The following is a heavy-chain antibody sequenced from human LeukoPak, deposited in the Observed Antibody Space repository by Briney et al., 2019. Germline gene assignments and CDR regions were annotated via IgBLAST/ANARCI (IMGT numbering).Heavy chain of an antibody. CDR3: ARLKYSSTWPFDP. CDR2: IYPGDSDT. J-gene: IGHJ5*02. V-gene: IGHV5-51*01. D-gene: IGHD6-6*01. Sequence: PGESLKISCKGSGYSFTSYWIGWVRQMPGKSLEWMGIIYPGDSDTRYSPSFQGQVTISADKSISTAYLQWSSLKASDTAMYYCARLKYSSTWPFDPWGQGTLVTVSS. CDR1: GYSFTSYW.